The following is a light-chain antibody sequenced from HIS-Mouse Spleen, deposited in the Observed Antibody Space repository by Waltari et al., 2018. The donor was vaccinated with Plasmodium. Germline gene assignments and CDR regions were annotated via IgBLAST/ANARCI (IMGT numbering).Light chain of an antibody. V-gene: IGLV2-23*01. CDR3: CSYAGSSTNWV. Sequence: QSALTQPASVSGSTGQSLTISRTGTSSDVGSYNLVPWYQQHPGKAPKLMIYEGSKRPSGVSNRFSGSKSGNTASLTISGLQAEDEADYYCCSYAGSSTNWVFGGGTKLTVL. CDR1: SSDVGSYNL. J-gene: IGLJ3*02. CDR2: EGS.